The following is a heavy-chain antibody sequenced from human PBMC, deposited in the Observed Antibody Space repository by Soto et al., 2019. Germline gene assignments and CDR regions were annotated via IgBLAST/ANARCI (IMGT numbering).Heavy chain of an antibody. CDR2: ISGGGGVST. CDR3: AKDAISMVRGVNNWFDP. Sequence: HPGGSLRPSCAASGFTFSSYAMTWVRQAPGKGLEWVSGISGGGGVSTYYADSVKGRFTISRDNSMNTLYLQMNRLRAEDTAVYYCAKDAISMVRGVNNWFDPWGQGTLVTVSS. CDR1: GFTFSSYA. J-gene: IGHJ5*02. D-gene: IGHD3-10*01. V-gene: IGHV3-23*01.